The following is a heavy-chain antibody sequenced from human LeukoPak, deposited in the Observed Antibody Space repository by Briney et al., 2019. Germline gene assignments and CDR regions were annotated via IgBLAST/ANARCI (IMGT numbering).Heavy chain of an antibody. J-gene: IGHJ4*02. CDR1: GGTFSSYT. CDR2: IIPILGIA. D-gene: IGHD1-26*01. CDR3: ARDMIRGSYPKDYYFDY. V-gene: IGHV1-69*04. Sequence: SVKVSCKASGGTFSSYTISWVRQAPGQGLEWMGRIIPILGIANYAQKFQGRVTITADKSTSTAYMELSSLRSEDTAVYYCARDMIRGSYPKDYYFDYWGQGTLVTASS.